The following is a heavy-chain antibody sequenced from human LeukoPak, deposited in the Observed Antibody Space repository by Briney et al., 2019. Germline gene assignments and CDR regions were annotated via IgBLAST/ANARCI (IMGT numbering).Heavy chain of an antibody. CDR2: IYYSGNT. Sequence: SETLSLTCTVSGGSISSSSYYWGWIRQPPGKGLEWIGSIYYSGNTYYNPSLKSRVTMSVDTSKNQFSLKLSSVTAADTAVYCCARHRIQLWFDYWGQGTLVTVSS. CDR3: ARHRIQLWFDY. V-gene: IGHV4-39*01. J-gene: IGHJ4*02. D-gene: IGHD5-18*01. CDR1: GGSISSSSYY.